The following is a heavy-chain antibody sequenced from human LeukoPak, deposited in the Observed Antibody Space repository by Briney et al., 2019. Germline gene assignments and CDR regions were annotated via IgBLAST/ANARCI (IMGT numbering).Heavy chain of an antibody. J-gene: IGHJ4*02. CDR1: GGSFSAYY. V-gene: IGHV4-59*12. CDR3: ARSPRYCSGGSCYFLHY. D-gene: IGHD2-15*01. CDR2: IYYTGST. Sequence: SSETLSLTCTVSGGSFSAYYWTWFRQPPGKELEWIGYIYYTGSTNCNPSLKSRVTISVDTSNYQFSLKLSSVTAADTAVYYCARSPRYCSGGSCYFLHYWGQGTLVTVSS.